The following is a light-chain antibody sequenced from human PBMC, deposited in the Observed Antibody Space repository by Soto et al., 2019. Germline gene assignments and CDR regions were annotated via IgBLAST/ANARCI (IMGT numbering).Light chain of an antibody. CDR3: QQYNSYTWT. V-gene: IGKV1-5*01. CDR1: QSISSW. Sequence: DIQMTQSPSTLSASVGDRVTITCLASQSISSWLAWYQQKPGKAPKLLIYDVSSLESGVPSRFSGSGSGTEFTLTISSLQPDDSATYFCQQYNSYTWTFGQGTKVDI. J-gene: IGKJ1*01. CDR2: DVS.